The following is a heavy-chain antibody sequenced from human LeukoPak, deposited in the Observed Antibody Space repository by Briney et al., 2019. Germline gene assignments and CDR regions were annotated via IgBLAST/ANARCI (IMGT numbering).Heavy chain of an antibody. D-gene: IGHD3-10*02. J-gene: IGHJ4*02. V-gene: IGHV3-7*01. Sequence: GESLKISCAASGFTFTNYWMTWVRQAPGKGLEWVANIMKDGGDKYYVDSVKGRFTISRDNAKNSVYLQMNSLRAEDTAVYYCVRDRDYYVFDLWGQGTLVTVSS. CDR2: IMKDGGDK. CDR1: GFTFTNYW. CDR3: VRDRDYYVFDL.